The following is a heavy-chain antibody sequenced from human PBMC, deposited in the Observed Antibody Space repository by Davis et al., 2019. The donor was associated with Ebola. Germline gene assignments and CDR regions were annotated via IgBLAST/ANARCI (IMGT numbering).Heavy chain of an antibody. J-gene: IGHJ6*02. D-gene: IGHD6-13*01. CDR2: IIPIFGTA. V-gene: IGHV1-69*05. CDR1: GGTFSSYA. CDR3: ARGYSSSWPYYYYYGMDV. Sequence: SVKVSCKASGGTFSSYAISWVRQAPGQGLEWMGGIIPIFGTANYAQKFQGRVTMTRNTSISTAYMELSSLRSEDTAVYYCARGYSSSWPYYYYYGMDVWGQGTTVTVSS.